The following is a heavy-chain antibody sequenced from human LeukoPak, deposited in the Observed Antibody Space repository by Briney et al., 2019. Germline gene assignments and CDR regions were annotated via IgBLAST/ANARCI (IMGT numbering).Heavy chain of an antibody. CDR3: ASVSENTFYMDV. Sequence: GGSLRLSCAAPGFTFSSYAMHWVRQAPGKGLEWVAVISYDGSNKYYADSVKGRFTISRDNSKNTLYLQMNSLRAEDTAVYYCASVSENTFYMDVWGKGTTVTVSS. J-gene: IGHJ6*03. V-gene: IGHV3-30*04. D-gene: IGHD2-2*02. CDR1: GFTFSSYA. CDR2: ISYDGSNK.